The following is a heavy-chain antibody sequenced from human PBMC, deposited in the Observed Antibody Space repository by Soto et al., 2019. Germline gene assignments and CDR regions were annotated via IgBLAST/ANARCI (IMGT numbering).Heavy chain of an antibody. V-gene: IGHV1-3*01. CDR3: ARGKGMEENYYYYGLDI. CDR1: GYTFSTHA. Sequence: GASVKVSCKASGYTFSTHAMHWVRQAPGQSLEWMGWINGGTGQTKHSHRFQDRISITRDTSASTAYMELSSLRSEDTAVYYCARGKGMEENYYYYGLDIWAQGTTVPVSS. J-gene: IGHJ6*02. CDR2: INGGTGQT. D-gene: IGHD1-1*01.